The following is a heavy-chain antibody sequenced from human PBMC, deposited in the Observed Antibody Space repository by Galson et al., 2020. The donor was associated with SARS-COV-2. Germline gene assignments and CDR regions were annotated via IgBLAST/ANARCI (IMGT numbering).Heavy chain of an antibody. V-gene: IGHV3-9*01. D-gene: IGHD7-27*01. CDR2: MSWEGSVR. CDR3: EKGNWGYAFDI. Sequence: GGSLRLSCVASGLTFGDFSMHWVRQTPGKGLEWVSGMSWEGSVRDYGGSVKGRFTISRDNAKNSLYLQMNSLRPEDTALYYCEKGNWGYAFDIWGQGTMVTVSS. J-gene: IGHJ3*02. CDR1: GLTFGDFS.